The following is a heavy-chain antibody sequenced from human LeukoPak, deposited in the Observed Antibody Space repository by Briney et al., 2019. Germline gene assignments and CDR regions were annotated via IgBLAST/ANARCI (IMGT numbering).Heavy chain of an antibody. CDR2: INPNSGGT. CDR1: GYTFTGYY. Sequence: VASVKVSRKASGYTFTGYYIHWVRQAPGQGLECMGWINPNSGGTNYAQKFQGWVTMTRDTSISTAYMELSRLRSDDTAVYYCARDGYDYGMDVWGQGTTVTVSS. V-gene: IGHV1-2*04. CDR3: ARDGYDYGMDV. J-gene: IGHJ6*02. D-gene: IGHD6-13*01.